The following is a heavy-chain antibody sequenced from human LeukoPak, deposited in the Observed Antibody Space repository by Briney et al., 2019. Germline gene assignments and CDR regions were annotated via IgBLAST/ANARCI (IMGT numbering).Heavy chain of an antibody. CDR3: AGTDFGRGYPRFDY. V-gene: IGHV2-26*01. J-gene: IGHJ4*02. CDR2: ISSLDEK. Sequence: SGPVLVKPTETLTVTSNVSGFSLNDGRVGVSWIRQPPGKALEWLAHISSLDEKSYTTSLTNRLTISKDTSQSQVVLTMTDMVPVDTVPYYCAGTDFGRGYPRFDYWGQGALVAVSS. D-gene: IGHD3-3*01. CDR1: GFSLNDGRVG.